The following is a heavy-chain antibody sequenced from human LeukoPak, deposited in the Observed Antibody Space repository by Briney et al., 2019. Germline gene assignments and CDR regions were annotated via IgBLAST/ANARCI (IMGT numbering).Heavy chain of an antibody. CDR3: ARQAPGYSYGYVY. CDR1: GGSIRSSYYY. Sequence: SETLSLTCTVSGGSIRSSYYYWGWIRQPPGKGLEWIGSIYDSGSTYYNPSLKSRVTISVDTSKNHFSLKLSSVTAADTAVYYCARQAPGYSYGYVYWGQGTLVTVSS. V-gene: IGHV4-39*01. D-gene: IGHD5-18*01. CDR2: IYDSGST. J-gene: IGHJ4*02.